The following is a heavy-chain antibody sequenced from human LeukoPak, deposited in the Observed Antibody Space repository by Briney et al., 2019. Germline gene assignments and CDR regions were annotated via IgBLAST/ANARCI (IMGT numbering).Heavy chain of an antibody. D-gene: IGHD3-10*01. CDR2: IHSSGST. CDR1: GGSISNYY. V-gene: IGHV4-4*08. Sequence: SETLSLTCTVSGGSISNYYWSWIRQTPGKGLEWIGYIHSSGSTKNNPSLRSRVTISVDTSKNQFSLKLSSVTAADTALYYCARYSSGTYAFDIWGQGTMVTVSS. J-gene: IGHJ3*02. CDR3: ARYSSGTYAFDI.